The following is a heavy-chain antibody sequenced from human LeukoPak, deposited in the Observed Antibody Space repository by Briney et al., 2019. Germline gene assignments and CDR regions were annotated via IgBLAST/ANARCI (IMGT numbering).Heavy chain of an antibody. Sequence: GGSLRLSCAASGFTFDDYAMHWVRQAPGKGLEWVSLISGDGGSTYYADSVKGRFTISRDNSKNSLYLQTNSLRTEDTALYYCAKDIGILTGKIPDYWGQGTLVTVSS. CDR1: GFTFDDYA. D-gene: IGHD3-9*01. CDR3: AKDIGILTGKIPDY. CDR2: ISGDGGST. J-gene: IGHJ4*02. V-gene: IGHV3-43*02.